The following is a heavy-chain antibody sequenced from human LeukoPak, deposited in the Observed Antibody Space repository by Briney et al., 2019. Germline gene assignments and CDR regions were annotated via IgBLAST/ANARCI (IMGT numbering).Heavy chain of an antibody. D-gene: IGHD1-26*01. CDR1: GYTFTSYY. CDR2: INPSGGST. CDR3: ARGLVEGATGYYYGMDV. V-gene: IGHV1-46*01. Sequence: GASVKVSCKASGYTFTSYYMHWVRPAPGQGLEWMGIINPSGGSTSYAQKFQGRVTMTRDTSTSTVYMELSSLRSEDTAVYYCARGLVEGATGYYYGMDVWGQGTTVTVSS. J-gene: IGHJ6*02.